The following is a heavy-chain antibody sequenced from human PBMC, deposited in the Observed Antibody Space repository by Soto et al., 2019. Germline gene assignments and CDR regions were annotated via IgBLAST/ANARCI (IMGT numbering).Heavy chain of an antibody. CDR2: INHSGST. D-gene: IGHD6-19*01. Sequence: QVQLQQWGAGLLKPSETLSLTCAVYGGSFSGYYWSWIRQPPGKGLEWIGEINHSGSTNYNPSLKSRVTISVDPSKNQFSLKLSSVTAADTAVYYCASSVSRIAVAGTGWFDPWGQGTLVTVSS. CDR1: GGSFSGYY. V-gene: IGHV4-34*01. CDR3: ASSVSRIAVAGTGWFDP. J-gene: IGHJ5*02.